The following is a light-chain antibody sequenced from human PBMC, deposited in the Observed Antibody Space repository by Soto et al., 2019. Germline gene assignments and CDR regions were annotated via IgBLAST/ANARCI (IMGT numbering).Light chain of an antibody. V-gene: IGKV3-11*01. CDR3: QQRSHWRT. CDR1: QSVSNY. CDR2: DVS. Sequence: EVVLTQSPATLSLSPGERATLSCRASQSVSNYLGWYQQRSGQAPRLLIYDVSKRATGVPARFSGSGSGTDFTLTISSLEPEDFAVYYCQQRSHWRTFGQGTKLEIK. J-gene: IGKJ2*01.